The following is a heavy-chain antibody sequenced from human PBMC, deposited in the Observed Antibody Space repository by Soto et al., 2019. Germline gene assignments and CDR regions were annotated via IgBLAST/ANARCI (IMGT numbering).Heavy chain of an antibody. CDR1: GISFSTYA. CDR3: AVDYYDMDV. V-gene: IGHV3-48*01. J-gene: IGHJ6*03. CDR2: ISSASSTI. Sequence: EVQLVESGGGLVQPGGSLRLSCAASGISFSTYAMNWVRQAPGKGLEWVSYISSASSTIYYAESVKGRFTISRDNAKKSQFLQMNSLRAEDAAVYDCAVDYYDMDVWGKGTTVTVS.